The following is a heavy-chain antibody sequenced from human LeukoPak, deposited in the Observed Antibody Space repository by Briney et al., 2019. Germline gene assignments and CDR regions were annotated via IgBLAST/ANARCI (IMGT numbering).Heavy chain of an antibody. D-gene: IGHD5-24*01. J-gene: IGHJ4*02. CDR3: ARDKSIISPYYFDY. Sequence: SETLSLTCTVSGYFISSGYYWGWIRQPPGKGLEWIGSIYRSGSTYYNPSLKSRVTISVDTSKNQFSLKLSSVTAADTAVYYCARDKSIISPYYFDYWGQGTLVTVSS. CDR1: GYFISSGYY. CDR2: IYRSGST. V-gene: IGHV4-38-2*02.